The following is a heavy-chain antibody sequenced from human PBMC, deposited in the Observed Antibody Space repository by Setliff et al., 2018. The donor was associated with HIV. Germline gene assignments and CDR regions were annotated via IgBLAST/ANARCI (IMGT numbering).Heavy chain of an antibody. CDR1: GVSITSATYC. D-gene: IGHD5-18*01. Sequence: PSETLSLTCAVSGVSITSATYCWSWIRHSPGKGLEWIGYIDYSGSAFYNPSLKSRLTISRDTSKNQFSLRMKSVTAADTAVYYCAREGKTALVTKYFDYWGQGTLVTVSS. CDR3: AREGKTALVTKYFDY. CDR2: IDYSGSA. J-gene: IGHJ4*02. V-gene: IGHV4-31*11.